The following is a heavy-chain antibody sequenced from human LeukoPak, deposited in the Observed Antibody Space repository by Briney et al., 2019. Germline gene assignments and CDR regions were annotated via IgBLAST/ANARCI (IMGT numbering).Heavy chain of an antibody. V-gene: IGHV3-33*01. D-gene: IGHD3-3*01. CDR1: GFTFSSYG. Sequence: PGGSLRLSCAASGFTFSSYGMHWVRQAPGKGLEWVAVIWYDGSNKYYADSVKGRFTISRDNSKNTLYLQMNSLRAEDTAVYYCARGGLRFLEWLPYGGWGDYYYYGMDVWGQGTTVTVSS. CDR2: IWYDGSNK. CDR3: ARGGLRFLEWLPYGGWGDYYYYGMDV. J-gene: IGHJ6*02.